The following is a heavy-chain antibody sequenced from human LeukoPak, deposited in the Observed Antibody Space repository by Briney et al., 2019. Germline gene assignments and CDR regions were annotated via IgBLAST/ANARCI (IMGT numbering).Heavy chain of an antibody. CDR1: GYTLTELS. CDR3: ATVSYYYGSGSPYFDY. CDR2: FDPEDGET. Sequence: ASVKVSCKVSGYTLTELSMHWVRQAPGKGLEWMGGFDPEDGETIYAQKFQGRVTMTEDTSTDTAYMELSSLRSEDTAVYYCATVSYYYGSGSPYFDYWGQGTLVTVSS. D-gene: IGHD3-10*01. J-gene: IGHJ4*02. V-gene: IGHV1-24*01.